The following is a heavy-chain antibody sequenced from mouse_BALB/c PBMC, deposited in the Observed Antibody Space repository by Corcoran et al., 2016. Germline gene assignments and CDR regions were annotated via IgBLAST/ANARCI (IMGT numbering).Heavy chain of an antibody. CDR2: INPSTGYT. D-gene: IGHD1-1*01. CDR1: GYTFTSYW. J-gene: IGHJ4*01. CDR3: ARSPGSSYAMDY. V-gene: IGHV1-7*01. Sequence: QVQLQQSGAELAKPGASVKMSCKASGYTFTSYWMHWVKQRPGQGLEWLGYINPSTGYTEYNQKFKDKATLTADKSSSTAYMQLSSLTSEDSAVYYCARSPGSSYAMDYWGQGTSVTVSS.